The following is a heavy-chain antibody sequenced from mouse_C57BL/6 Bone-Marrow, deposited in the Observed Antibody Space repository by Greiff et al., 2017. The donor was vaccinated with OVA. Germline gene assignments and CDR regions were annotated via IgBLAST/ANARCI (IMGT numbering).Heavy chain of an antibody. V-gene: IGHV14-4*01. CDR2: IDPENGDT. D-gene: IGHD3-3*01. CDR3: TGGTRLGGYWYFDV. CDR1: GFNIKDDY. Sequence: EVKLVESGAELVRPGASVKLSCTASGFNIKDDYMHWVKQRPEQGLEWIGWIDPENGDTEYASKFQGKATITADTSSNTAYLQLSSLTSEDTAVYYGTGGTRLGGYWYFDVWGTGTTVTVSS. J-gene: IGHJ1*03.